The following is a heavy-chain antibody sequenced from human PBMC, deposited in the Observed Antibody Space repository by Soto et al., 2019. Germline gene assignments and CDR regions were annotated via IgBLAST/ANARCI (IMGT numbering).Heavy chain of an antibody. CDR1: GGSISSGGYY. Sequence: KPSETLSLTCTVSGGSISSGGYYWSWIRQHPGKGLEWIGYIYYSGSTYYNPSLKSRVTISVDTSKNQFSLKLSSVTAADTAVYYCARWAYYYGSGSPNWFDPWGQGTLVTVSS. J-gene: IGHJ5*02. V-gene: IGHV4-31*03. CDR3: ARWAYYYGSGSPNWFDP. CDR2: IYYSGST. D-gene: IGHD3-10*01.